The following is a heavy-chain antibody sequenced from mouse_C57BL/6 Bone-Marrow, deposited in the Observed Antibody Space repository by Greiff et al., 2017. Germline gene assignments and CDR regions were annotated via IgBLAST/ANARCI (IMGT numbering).Heavy chain of an antibody. Sequence: QVQLQQPGAELVRPGSSVTLSCKASGYTFTSYWMDWVKQRPGQGLEWIGNIYPSDSETHYTQKFKDQATLTVDKSSSTAYMQLSSLTSEDSAVYYSALLRRGAMDYWGQGTSVTVSS. J-gene: IGHJ4*01. V-gene: IGHV1-61*01. CDR3: ALLRRGAMDY. CDR1: GYTFTSYW. CDR2: IYPSDSET. D-gene: IGHD2-10*01.